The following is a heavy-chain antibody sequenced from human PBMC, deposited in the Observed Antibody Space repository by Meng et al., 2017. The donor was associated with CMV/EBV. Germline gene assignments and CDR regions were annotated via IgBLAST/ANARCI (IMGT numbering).Heavy chain of an antibody. CDR2: IIPILGIA. CDR1: GGTFSSYA. V-gene: IGHV1-69*10. J-gene: IGHJ6*02. CDR3: ARSTVTRRGPGAPNYYYGMDV. Sequence: SVKVSCKASGGTFSSYAISWVRQAPGQGLEWMGGIIPILGIANYAQKFQGRVTITADKSTSTAYMELSSLRSEDTAVYYCARSTVTRRGPGAPNYYYGMDVWGQGTTVTVSS. D-gene: IGHD4-11*01.